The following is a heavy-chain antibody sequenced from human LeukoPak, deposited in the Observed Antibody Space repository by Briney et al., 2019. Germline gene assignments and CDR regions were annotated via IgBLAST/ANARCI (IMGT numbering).Heavy chain of an antibody. CDR3: ARDLEGDSSGRRGTYGYYFDY. CDR2: ISAYNGNT. D-gene: IGHD6-19*01. Sequence: ASVKVSCKASGYTFTSYGISWVRQAPGQGLEWMGWISAYNGNTNYAQKLQGRVTMTTDTSTSTAYMELRSLRSDDTALYYCARDLEGDSSGRRGTYGYYFDYWGQGTLVTVSS. V-gene: IGHV1-18*01. J-gene: IGHJ4*02. CDR1: GYTFTSYG.